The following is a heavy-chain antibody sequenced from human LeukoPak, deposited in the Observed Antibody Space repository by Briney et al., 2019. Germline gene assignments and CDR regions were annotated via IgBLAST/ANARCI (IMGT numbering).Heavy chain of an antibody. Sequence: SETLSLTCAVYGGSFSGYYWSWIRQPPGKGLEWIGEINHSGSTNYNPSLKSRVTISVDTSKNQFSLKLSSVTAADTAVYYCARGPYYYYYMDVWGKGTTVTVSS. V-gene: IGHV4-34*01. J-gene: IGHJ6*03. CDR2: INHSGST. CDR3: ARGPYYYYYMDV. CDR1: GGSFSGYY.